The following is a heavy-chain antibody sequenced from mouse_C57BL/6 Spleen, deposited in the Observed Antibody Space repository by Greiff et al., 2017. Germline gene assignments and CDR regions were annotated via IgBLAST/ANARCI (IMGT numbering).Heavy chain of an antibody. Sequence: VQLQQSVAELVRPGASVKLSCTASGFNIKNTYMPWVKQRPEQGLEWIGRIDPANGNTKYAPKFQGKATITADTSSNTAYLQLSSLTSEDTAIYYCAMVTTGAMDYRGQGTSVTVSS. V-gene: IGHV14-3*01. D-gene: IGHD2-2*01. CDR1: GFNIKNTY. CDR2: IDPANGNT. CDR3: AMVTTGAMDY. J-gene: IGHJ4*01.